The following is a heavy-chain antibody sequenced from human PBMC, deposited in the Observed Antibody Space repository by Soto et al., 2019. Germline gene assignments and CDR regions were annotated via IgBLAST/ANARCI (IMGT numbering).Heavy chain of an antibody. CDR3: VREDILGVRSFDY. D-gene: IGHD3-9*01. Sequence: PGGPLVISCASAGFPSSGYMLSWVRPAPGKGLEWVSYISSGSKTIYYAESVKGRFTVSRDNARNSQYLQMNSLRDEDTAVYYCVREDILGVRSFDYWGQGTLVNVSA. CDR1: GFPSSGYM. J-gene: IGHJ4*02. V-gene: IGHV3-48*02. CDR2: ISSGSKTI.